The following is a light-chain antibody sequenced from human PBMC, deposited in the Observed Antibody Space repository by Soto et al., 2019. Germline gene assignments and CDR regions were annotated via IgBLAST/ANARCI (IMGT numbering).Light chain of an antibody. J-gene: IGLJ2*01. V-gene: IGLV2-23*02. CDR3: CSFAGGSTYVV. CDR1: SSDVGNYEL. CDR2: EVT. Sequence: QSALTQPASVSGSPVQSITISCIGTSSDVGNYELVSWYQQLPGKAPKLIIYEVTKRPSGVPNRFSGSKSGNTASLTISGLLAEDEADYHCCSFAGGSTYVVFGGGTKLTVL.